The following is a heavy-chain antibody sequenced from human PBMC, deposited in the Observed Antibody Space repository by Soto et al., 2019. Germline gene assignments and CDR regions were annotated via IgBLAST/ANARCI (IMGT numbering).Heavy chain of an antibody. CDR2: ISSSGDPT. Sequence: QVQLVESGGGLVKPGGSLRLSCAASGFSFSDYYMTWIRQAPGKGLEWISDISSSGDPTYYADSVRGRFTISRDNAKNSLYLQLNSLRGEDTAVYYCARLLLRPGKVDYWGQGTLVTVSS. J-gene: IGHJ4*02. D-gene: IGHD2-21*01. V-gene: IGHV3-11*01. CDR1: GFSFSDYY. CDR3: ARLLLRPGKVDY.